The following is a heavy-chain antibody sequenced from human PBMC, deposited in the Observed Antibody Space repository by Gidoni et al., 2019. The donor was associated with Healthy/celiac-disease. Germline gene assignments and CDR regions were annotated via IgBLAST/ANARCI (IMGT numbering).Heavy chain of an antibody. Sequence: QVQLVQSGAEVKKPGASVKVSCKASGYTFTSYGISWVRQAPGQGLEWMGWISAYNGNTNYAQKLQGRVTMTTDTSTSTAYMELRSLRSDDTAVYYCARGTAYTRSPLTHYYDSSRPRNDAFDIWGQGTMVTVSS. CDR3: ARGTAYTRSPLTHYYDSSRPRNDAFDI. CDR1: GYTFTSYG. CDR2: ISAYNGNT. J-gene: IGHJ3*02. V-gene: IGHV1-18*04. D-gene: IGHD3-22*01.